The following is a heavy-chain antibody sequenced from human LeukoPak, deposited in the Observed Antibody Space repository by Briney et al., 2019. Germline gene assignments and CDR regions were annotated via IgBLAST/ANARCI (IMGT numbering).Heavy chain of an antibody. CDR3: AREYLLSPLFSGYYTSAFDI. Sequence: PGGSLRLSCAASGFSFSDYYMSWIRQAPGKGLEWVSYMSSSGDTIYYADSVKGRFTISRDNAKNSLYLQMNSLRAEDTAVYYCAREYLLSPLFSGYYTSAFDIWGQGTMVTVSS. J-gene: IGHJ3*02. CDR2: MSSSGDTI. V-gene: IGHV3-11*04. CDR1: GFSFSDYY. D-gene: IGHD3-3*01.